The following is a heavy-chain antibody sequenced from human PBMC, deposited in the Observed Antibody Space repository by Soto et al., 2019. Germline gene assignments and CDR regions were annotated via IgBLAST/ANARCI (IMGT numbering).Heavy chain of an antibody. V-gene: IGHV6-1*01. D-gene: IGHD3-3*01. CDR1: GDSVSSNSAA. CDR2: TYYRSKWYN. Sequence: SQTLSLTCAISGDSVSSNSAAWNWIRQSPSRGLEWLGRTYYRSKWYNDYAVSVKSRITINPDTSKNQFSLQLNSVTPEDTAVYYCARVYDFWSGYYTRFAFDIWGQGTMVTGSS. J-gene: IGHJ3*02. CDR3: ARVYDFWSGYYTRFAFDI.